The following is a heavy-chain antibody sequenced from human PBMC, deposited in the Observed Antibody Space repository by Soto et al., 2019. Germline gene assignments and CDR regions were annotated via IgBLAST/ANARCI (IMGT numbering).Heavy chain of an antibody. CDR3: ARLGARGGGWSSGYENYFDY. V-gene: IGHV4-39*01. Sequence: QLQLQESGPGLVKPPETLSLTCTVSGGSISSGGYYWGWIRQPPGKGLEWIGTIYYSGHTYYNPSLKTRVTISVDTPKSQFSLKLSSAAAADTAIYYCARLGARGGGWSSGYENYFDYWGQGTLVTVSS. CDR1: GGSISSGGYY. CDR2: IYYSGHT. J-gene: IGHJ4*02. D-gene: IGHD3-22*01.